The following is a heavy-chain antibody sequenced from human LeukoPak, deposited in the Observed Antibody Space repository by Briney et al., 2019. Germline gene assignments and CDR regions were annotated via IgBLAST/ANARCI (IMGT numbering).Heavy chain of an antibody. J-gene: IGHJ4*02. CDR1: EFTFSNAW. CDR2: IKSKTDGGTT. CDR3: TSQYFEY. Sequence: GGSLRLSCAASEFTFSNAWMIWVRQGPGKGLEWVGRIKSKTDGGTTDYAAPVEGRFTISRDDSKNTVYLQMNSLKTDDTAVYYCTSQYFEYWGQGTLVAVSS. V-gene: IGHV3-15*01.